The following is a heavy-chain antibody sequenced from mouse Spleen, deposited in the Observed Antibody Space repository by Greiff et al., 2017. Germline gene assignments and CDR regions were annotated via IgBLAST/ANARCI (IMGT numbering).Heavy chain of an antibody. D-gene: IGHD2-4*01. CDR1: GYSITSGYY. Sequence: EVKLMESGPGLVKPSQSLSLTCSVTGYSITSGYYWNWIRQFPGNKLEWMGYISYDGSNNYNPSLKNRISITRDTSKNQFFLKLNSVTTEDTATYYCARGGGYYDYTWFAYWGQGTLVTVSA. J-gene: IGHJ3*01. CDR3: ARGGGYYDYTWFAY. V-gene: IGHV3-6*01. CDR2: ISYDGSN.